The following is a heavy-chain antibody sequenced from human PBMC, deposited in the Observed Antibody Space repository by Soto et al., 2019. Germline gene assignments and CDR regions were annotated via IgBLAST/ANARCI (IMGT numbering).Heavy chain of an antibody. V-gene: IGHV1-3*01. CDR3: ASAYYYDSSGSYYPLPPPF. Sequence: ASVKVSCKASGYTFTSYAIHWVRQAPGQRLEWMGWINAGNGNTKYSQKFQGRVTITRDTSASTAYMELSSVTAADTAVYYCASAYYYDSSGSYYPLPPPFWGQGTLVTVSS. D-gene: IGHD3-22*01. J-gene: IGHJ4*02. CDR2: INAGNGNT. CDR1: GYTFTSYA.